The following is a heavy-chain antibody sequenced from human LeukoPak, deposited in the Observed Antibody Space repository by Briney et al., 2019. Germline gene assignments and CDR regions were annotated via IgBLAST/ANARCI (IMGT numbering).Heavy chain of an antibody. J-gene: IGHJ4*02. V-gene: IGHV4-59*01. CDR3: ARVKCIRSSTSCDEGGYFDY. D-gene: IGHD2-2*01. Sequence: PSETLSLTCTVSGGSISSYYWSWIRQPPGKGLEWIGYIYYSGSTNYNPSLKSRVTISVDTSKNQFSLKLSSVTAADTAVYYCARVKCIRSSTSCDEGGYFDYWGQGTLVTVSS. CDR1: GGSISSYY. CDR2: IYYSGST.